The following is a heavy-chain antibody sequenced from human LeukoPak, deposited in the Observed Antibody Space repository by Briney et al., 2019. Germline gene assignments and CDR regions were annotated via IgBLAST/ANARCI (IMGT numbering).Heavy chain of an antibody. V-gene: IGHV3-23*01. CDR1: GFTFSSYA. Sequence: AGGSLRLSCAASGFTFSSYAMSWVRQTPGKGLEWVSAISDSGGSTYYADSVKGRFTIPRDNSKNTLYLQMNNLRAEDTAIYYCAKLVTTALDYWGQGTLVTVSS. CDR2: ISDSGGST. D-gene: IGHD4-17*01. CDR3: AKLVTTALDY. J-gene: IGHJ4*02.